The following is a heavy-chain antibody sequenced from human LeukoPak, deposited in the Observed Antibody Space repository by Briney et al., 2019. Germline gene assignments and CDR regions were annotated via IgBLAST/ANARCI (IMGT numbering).Heavy chain of an antibody. CDR2: IIPIFGTA. D-gene: IGHD3-22*01. V-gene: IGHV1-69*01. J-gene: IGHJ6*03. CDR1: GGTSSSYA. CDR3: ARGHDSSGYLYYYYYMDV. Sequence: GASVKVSFKASGGTSSSYAISWVRQAPGQGLEWMGGIIPIFGTANYAQKFQGRVTITADESTSTAYMELSSLRSEDTAVYYCARGHDSSGYLYYYYYMDVWGKGTTVTVSS.